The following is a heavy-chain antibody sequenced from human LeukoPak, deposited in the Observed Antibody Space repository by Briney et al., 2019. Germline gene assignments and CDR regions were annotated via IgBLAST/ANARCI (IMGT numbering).Heavy chain of an antibody. CDR3: ARDWLAGNPYHAFDL. V-gene: IGHV3-7*01. J-gene: IGHJ3*01. D-gene: IGHD3-22*01. CDR2: IKEDGSEE. Sequence: RGSLRLSCAASGFTFSSYWMTWVRQAPGKGLECVANIKEDGSEEYYVDSVKGRFSISRDNAKNSLHLQMNSLRAEDTAVYYCARDWLAGNPYHAFDLWGKGTMVTVSS. CDR1: GFTFSSYW.